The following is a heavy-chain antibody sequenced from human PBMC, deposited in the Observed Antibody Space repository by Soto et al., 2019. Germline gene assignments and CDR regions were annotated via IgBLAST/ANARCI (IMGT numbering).Heavy chain of an antibody. D-gene: IGHD1-26*01. V-gene: IGHV1-8*02. CDR3: ARAGGWRWFDP. CDR2: MSRNSGNT. J-gene: IGHJ5*02. CDR1: GYTFSSHG. Sequence: SVKVSCKASGYTFSSHGINWVRQAPGQGLEWMGWMSRNSGNTDYAQKFQGRVTMTRNTSISTAYMELSSMRSEGTAVYDCARAGGWRWFDPWGQGTLVTVSS.